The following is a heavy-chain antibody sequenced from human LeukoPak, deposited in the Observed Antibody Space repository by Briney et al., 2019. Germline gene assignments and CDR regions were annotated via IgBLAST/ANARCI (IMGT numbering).Heavy chain of an antibody. V-gene: IGHV3-21*01. Sequence: GGSLRLSCVASEFVFSNHAMIWVRQAPGKGLEWISSITSDSSNIFYANSVRGRFTISRDNANNALHLQMNSLRAEDTAVYYCAKDLGFNGDSSGYYNPFDYWGQGTLVTVSS. CDR3: AKDLGFNGDSSGYYNPFDY. J-gene: IGHJ4*02. D-gene: IGHD3-22*01. CDR1: EFVFSNHA. CDR2: ITSDSSNI.